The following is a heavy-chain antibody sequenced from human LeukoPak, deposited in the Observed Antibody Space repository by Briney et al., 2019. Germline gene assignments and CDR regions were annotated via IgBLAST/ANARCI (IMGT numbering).Heavy chain of an antibody. CDR1: GFTFSSYA. CDR3: AKAPNYGDYERDQKYFDY. D-gene: IGHD4-17*01. J-gene: IGHJ4*02. Sequence: GGSLRLSCAPSGFTFSSYAMHWVRQAPGKGLEWVAVISYAGSNKFYADSVRGRVTISRDNSKNTLYLQMNNLRAEDTAVYYCAKAPNYGDYERDQKYFDYWGQGTLVTVSS. V-gene: IGHV3-30-3*01. CDR2: ISYAGSNK.